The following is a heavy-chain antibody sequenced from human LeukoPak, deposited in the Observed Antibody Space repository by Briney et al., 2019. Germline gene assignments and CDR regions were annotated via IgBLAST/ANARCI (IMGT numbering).Heavy chain of an antibody. CDR2: IKSKTDGGTT. CDR1: GFTFSSYA. CDR3: TTCRDGYNYDY. D-gene: IGHD5-24*01. Sequence: KPGGSLRLSCAASGFTFSSYAMSWVRQAPGKGLEWVGRIKSKTDGGTTDYAAPVKGRFTISRDDSKNTLYLQMNSLKTEDTAVYYCTTCRDGYNYDYWGQGTLVTVSS. J-gene: IGHJ4*02. V-gene: IGHV3-15*01.